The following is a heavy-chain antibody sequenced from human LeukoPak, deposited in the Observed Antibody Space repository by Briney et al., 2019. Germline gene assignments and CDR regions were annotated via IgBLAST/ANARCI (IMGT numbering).Heavy chain of an antibody. CDR2: INAGNGNT. Sequence: ASVKISCKASGFTFTSFYMHWVRQAPGQRLEWMGWINAGNGNTKYSQEFQGRVTITRDTSASTAYMELSSLRSEDMAVYYCARADDNRWRGYYDSSSGAFDIWGQGTMVTVSS. V-gene: IGHV1-3*03. J-gene: IGHJ3*02. D-gene: IGHD3-22*01. CDR3: ARADDNRWRGYYDSSSGAFDI. CDR1: GFTFTSFY.